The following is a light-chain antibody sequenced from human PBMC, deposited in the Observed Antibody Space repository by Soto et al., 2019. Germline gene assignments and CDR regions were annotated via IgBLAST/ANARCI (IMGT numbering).Light chain of an antibody. J-gene: IGKJ5*01. CDR2: AAS. CDR1: QDISTH. CDR3: QHLNTYPIT. Sequence: IQLTQSPSSLSASVGDRVTISCRASQDISTHLAWFAQKPGRAPQLLIYAASTLHSGVPSRFGGSGSGTDFTLTISSLQPEDFATYYCQHLNTYPITFGPGTRLEIK. V-gene: IGKV1-9*01.